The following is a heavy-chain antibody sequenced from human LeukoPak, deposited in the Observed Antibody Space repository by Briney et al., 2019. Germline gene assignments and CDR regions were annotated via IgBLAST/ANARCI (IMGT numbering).Heavy chain of an antibody. CDR2: IDSSGGYM. CDR1: GFTFNTYS. CDR3: ARGGGYYDSSGLEPPGY. Sequence: GGSLRLSCEASGFTFNTYSMNWARQAPGKGLEWVSSIDSSGGYMFYADSVKGRFIISRDNAKDSLYLQMNSLRAEDTAVYYCARGGGYYDSSGLEPPGYWGQGTLVTVSS. J-gene: IGHJ4*02. V-gene: IGHV3-21*06. D-gene: IGHD3-22*01.